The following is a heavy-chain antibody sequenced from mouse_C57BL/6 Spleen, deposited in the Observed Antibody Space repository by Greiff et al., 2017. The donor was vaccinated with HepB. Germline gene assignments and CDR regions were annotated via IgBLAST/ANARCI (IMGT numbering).Heavy chain of an antibody. CDR1: GYTFTSYW. CDR2: IYPGSGST. D-gene: IGHD2-4*01. CDR3: ARGGDYDSNYFDY. V-gene: IGHV1-55*01. J-gene: IGHJ2*01. Sequence: QVQLQQSGAELVKPGASVKMTCKASGYTFTSYWITWVKQRPGQGLEWIGDIYPGSGSTNYNEKFKSKATLTVDTSSSTAYMQLSSLTSEDSAVYYCARGGDYDSNYFDYWGQGTTLTVSS.